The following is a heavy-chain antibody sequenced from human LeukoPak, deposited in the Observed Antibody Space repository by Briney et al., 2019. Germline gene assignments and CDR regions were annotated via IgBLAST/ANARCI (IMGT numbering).Heavy chain of an antibody. CDR3: ARTSRDFCSSTSCLRGFDY. J-gene: IGHJ4*02. V-gene: IGHV3-30-3*01. CDR2: ISFDGNNQ. CDR1: GFTFSSSV. D-gene: IGHD2-2*01. Sequence: PGRSLRLSCAASGFTFSSSVMHWVRQAPGKGLDWVATISFDGNNQYYADSVKGRFTISRDNSKSTLYLQMSSLRAEDTAMYYCARTSRDFCSSTSCLRGFDYWGQGTLVTVSS.